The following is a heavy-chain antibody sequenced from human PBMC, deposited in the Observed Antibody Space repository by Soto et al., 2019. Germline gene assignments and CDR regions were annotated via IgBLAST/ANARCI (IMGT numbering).Heavy chain of an antibody. D-gene: IGHD4-4*01. CDR3: AHRLGRRSNWSGYYHYYGMAA. J-gene: IGHJ6*02. V-gene: IGHV2-5*01. CDR1: EFTLSTSGVG. CDR2: TYWNDDK. Sequence: SGATLVNPTQSLTLTCTFYEFTLSTSGVGVGWVRQHPGQALERLALTYWNDDKRYSPSLKSRLTITKDTSKNQVDLTMANMDPVDTATYYCAHRLGRRSNWSGYYHYYGMAAWG.